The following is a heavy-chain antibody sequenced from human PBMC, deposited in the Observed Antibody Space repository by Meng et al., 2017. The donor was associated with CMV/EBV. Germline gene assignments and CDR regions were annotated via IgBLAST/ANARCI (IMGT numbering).Heavy chain of an antibody. CDR3: ARERGFVVVVPAANGPFDY. V-gene: IGHV4-38-2*02. CDR2: IYHSGST. CDR1: GYSTSSGYY. J-gene: IGHJ4*02. D-gene: IGHD2-2*01. Sequence: SETLSPTCTVSGYSTSSGYYWGWIRQPPGKGLEWIGSIYHSGSTYYNPSLKSRVTISVDTSKNQFSLKLSSVTAADTAVYYCARERGFVVVVPAANGPFDYWGQGTLVTVSS.